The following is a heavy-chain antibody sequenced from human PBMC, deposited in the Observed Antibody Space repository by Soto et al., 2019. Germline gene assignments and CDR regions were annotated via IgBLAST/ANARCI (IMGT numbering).Heavy chain of an antibody. CDR3: ARDSGYSSGLSS. J-gene: IGHJ5*02. D-gene: IGHD6-19*01. CDR1: GGSISSSNW. CDR2: IYHSGST. V-gene: IGHV4-4*02. Sequence: SETLSLTCAVSGGSISSSNWWSWVRQPPGKGLEWIGEIYHSGSTNYNPSLKSRVTISVDKSKNQFSLRLSSVTAADTAVYYCARDSGYSSGLSSWGQGTLVTVSS.